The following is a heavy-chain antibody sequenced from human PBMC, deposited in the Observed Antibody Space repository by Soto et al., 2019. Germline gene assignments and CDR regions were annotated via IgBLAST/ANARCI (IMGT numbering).Heavy chain of an antibody. CDR3: AREMASTYYFDY. V-gene: IGHV1-46*01. J-gene: IGHJ4*02. Sequence: ASVKVSCKASGYPFTRYFVHWLRQAPRQGLEWMGNSDPSGGSPTYAQKFQDRVTMTTDTSTSTVYMELTSLSSDDSAVYYCAREMASTYYFDYWGQGTLVTVSS. CDR1: GYPFTRYF. CDR2: SDPSGGSP. D-gene: IGHD1-1*01.